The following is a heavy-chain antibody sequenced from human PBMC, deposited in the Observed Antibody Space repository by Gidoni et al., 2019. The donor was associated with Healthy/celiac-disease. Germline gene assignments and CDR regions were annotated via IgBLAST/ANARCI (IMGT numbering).Heavy chain of an antibody. CDR3: ARGGPVTTGDFDY. D-gene: IGHD4-17*01. Sequence: QLQLQESGPGLVKPSETLSLTCTVSGGSISSSSYYWGWIRQPPGKGLEWIGSIYYSGSTYYNPSLKVRVTISVDTSKNQFSLKLSSVTAADTAVYYCARGGPVTTGDFDYWGQGTLVTVSS. CDR2: IYYSGST. V-gene: IGHV4-39*01. CDR1: GGSISSSSYY. J-gene: IGHJ4*02.